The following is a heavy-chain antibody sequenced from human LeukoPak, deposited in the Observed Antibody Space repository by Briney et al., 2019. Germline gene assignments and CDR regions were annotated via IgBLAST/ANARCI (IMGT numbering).Heavy chain of an antibody. D-gene: IGHD6-19*01. Sequence: GGSLRLSCAASGFTFSSYGMHWVRQAPGKGLEWVAVISYDGSDKYYADSVKGRFTISRDNSKNTLYLQMNSLKAEDTAVYSCAKDAFSSGWELFDYWGQGTLVTVSS. V-gene: IGHV3-30*18. J-gene: IGHJ4*02. CDR2: ISYDGSDK. CDR3: AKDAFSSGWELFDY. CDR1: GFTFSSYG.